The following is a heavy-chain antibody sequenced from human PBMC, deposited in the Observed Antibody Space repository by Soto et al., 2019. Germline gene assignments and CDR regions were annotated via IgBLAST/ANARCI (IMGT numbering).Heavy chain of an antibody. V-gene: IGHV3-53*01. D-gene: IGHD5-12*01. CDR2: IYTGGRT. Sequence: GESLKISCAASGFTLSSNYMSWVRQAPGKGLEWVSVIYTGGRTYYADSVQGRFTISRDISKNTLYLQMDSLRAEDTALYYCARVRDGYNGVYDAFDIWGQGTMVTVSS. CDR1: GFTLSSNY. J-gene: IGHJ3*02. CDR3: ARVRDGYNGVYDAFDI.